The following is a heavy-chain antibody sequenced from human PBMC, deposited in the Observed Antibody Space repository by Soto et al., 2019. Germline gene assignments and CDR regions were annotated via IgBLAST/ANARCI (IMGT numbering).Heavy chain of an antibody. V-gene: IGHV4-34*01. CDR2: INHSGST. CDR1: GGSFSGYY. D-gene: IGHD6-6*01. J-gene: IGHJ5*02. Sequence: SETLSLTCAVYGGSFSGYYWSWIRQPPGKGLEWIGEINHSGSTNYNPSLKSRVTISVDTSKNQFSLKLSSVTAADTAVYYCARVYSSIAAPNWFDPWGQGTLVTVSS. CDR3: ARVYSSIAAPNWFDP.